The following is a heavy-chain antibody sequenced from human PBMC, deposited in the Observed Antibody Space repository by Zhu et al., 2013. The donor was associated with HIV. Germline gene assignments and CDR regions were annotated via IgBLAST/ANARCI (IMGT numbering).Heavy chain of an antibody. V-gene: IGHV1-8*01. CDR1: GYTFTSYD. D-gene: IGHD2-2*01. CDR3: ARDRCSSTSCLAWFDP. CDR2: MNPNSGNT. Sequence: QVQLVQSGAEVKKPGASVKVSCKASGYTFTSYDINWVRQATGQGLEWMGWMNPNSGNTGYAQKFQGRVTMTRNTSISTAYMELSSLRSEDTAVYYCARDRCSSTSCLAWFDPWGQGTLVTVSS. J-gene: IGHJ5*02.